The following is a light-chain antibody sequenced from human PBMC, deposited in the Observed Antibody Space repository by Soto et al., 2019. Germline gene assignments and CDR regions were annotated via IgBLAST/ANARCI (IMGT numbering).Light chain of an antibody. J-gene: IGKJ5*01. CDR2: AAS. CDR3: QQSYSTPIT. V-gene: IGKV1-39*01. Sequence: DIQMTQSPSSLSASVGDRVTITCRASQSISSYLNWYQQKPGKAPKLLIYAASSLQSGVPSRFSGSGSGTYVTLTISSLQPEDFATYYCQQSYSTPITFGQGTRLEIK. CDR1: QSISSY.